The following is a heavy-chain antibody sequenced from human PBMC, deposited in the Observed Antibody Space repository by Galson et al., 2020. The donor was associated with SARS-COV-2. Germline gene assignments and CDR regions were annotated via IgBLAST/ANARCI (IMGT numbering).Heavy chain of an antibody. J-gene: IGHJ4*02. D-gene: IGHD2-2*01. V-gene: IGHV4-59*01. CDR1: GGSIGDDI. Sequence: ASETLSLTCSVSGGSIGDDIWSWIRQSPGKGLEWIGYIRQSGGTNFNPSLKGRITMSVDTSKNQFSLRLNAVTAADTAVYYCARDRSHYAEFYFGYWGQGTLVTVSS. CDR3: ARDRSHYAEFYFGY. CDR2: IRQSGGT.